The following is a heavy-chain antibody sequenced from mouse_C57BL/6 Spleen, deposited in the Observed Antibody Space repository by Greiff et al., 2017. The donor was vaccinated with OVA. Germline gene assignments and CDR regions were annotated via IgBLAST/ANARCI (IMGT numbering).Heavy chain of an antibody. CDR2: IYPSDSET. CDR3: ARSGNLYFDY. V-gene: IGHV1-61*01. Sequence: QVQLQQPGAELVRPGSSVKLCCKASGYTFTSYWMDWVKQRPGQGLEWIGNIYPSDSETHYNQKFKDKATLTVDKSSSTAYMQLSSLTSEDSAVYYCARSGNLYFDYWGQGTTLTVSS. D-gene: IGHD2-1*01. J-gene: IGHJ2*01. CDR1: GYTFTSYW.